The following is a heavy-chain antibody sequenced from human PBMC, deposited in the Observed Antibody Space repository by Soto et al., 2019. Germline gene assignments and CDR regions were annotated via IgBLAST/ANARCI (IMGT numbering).Heavy chain of an antibody. D-gene: IGHD2-2*01. CDR1: SGSISSSNW. J-gene: IGHJ4*02. CDR2: IYHSGST. V-gene: IGHV4-4*02. Sequence: PSETLSLTCAVSSGSISSSNWWSWVRQPPGKGLEWIGEIYHSGSTNYNPSLKSRVTISVDKSKNQFSLKLSSVTAADTAVYYCARAAQGYCSSTSCYYFDYWGQGTLVTVSS. CDR3: ARAAQGYCSSTSCYYFDY.